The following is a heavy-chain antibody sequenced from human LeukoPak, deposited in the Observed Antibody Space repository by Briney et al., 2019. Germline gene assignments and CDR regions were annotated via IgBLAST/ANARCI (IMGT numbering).Heavy chain of an antibody. V-gene: IGHV3-23*01. Sequence: GGSLRPSCAASGFTFSSYAMSWVRQAPGKGLEWVSAISGSGGSTYYADSVKGRFTISRDNSKNTLYLQMNSLRAEDTAVYYCAKDSYYYGSGSYYLSRYYYYGMDVWGKGTTVTVSS. CDR2: ISGSGGST. CDR1: GFTFSSYA. D-gene: IGHD3-10*01. J-gene: IGHJ6*04. CDR3: AKDSYYYGSGSYYLSRYYYYGMDV.